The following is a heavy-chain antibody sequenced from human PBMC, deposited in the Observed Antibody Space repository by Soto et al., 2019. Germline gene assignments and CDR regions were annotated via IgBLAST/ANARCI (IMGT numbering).Heavy chain of an antibody. CDR2: IYYSGST. CDR3: ARSVFP. Sequence: QVQLQESGPGLVKPSQTRSLTCTVSGVSIISGGYYLTWIRQHPGKGLERIGYIYYSGSTYYNPYLISRFTISVDTYKNQFSLKLSSVTAAGTSAYYCARSVFPWGQGTLVTVSS. CDR1: GVSIISGGYY. V-gene: IGHV4-31*03. J-gene: IGHJ5*02.